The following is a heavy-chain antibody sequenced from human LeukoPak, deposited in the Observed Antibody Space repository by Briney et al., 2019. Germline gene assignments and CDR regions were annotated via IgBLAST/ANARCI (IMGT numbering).Heavy chain of an antibody. J-gene: IGHJ3*01. Sequence: GRSLRLSCAASGFIFRSYPMHWVRQAPGKGLEWVAVVSYDGSGENYADSVNGRFTISRDNSKNTLYLQMNSLRAEDTAVFYSARDGVGTAFDLWGQGTMVTVSS. CDR1: GFIFRSYP. CDR3: ARDGVGTAFDL. D-gene: IGHD1-26*01. V-gene: IGHV3-30*01. CDR2: VSYDGSGE.